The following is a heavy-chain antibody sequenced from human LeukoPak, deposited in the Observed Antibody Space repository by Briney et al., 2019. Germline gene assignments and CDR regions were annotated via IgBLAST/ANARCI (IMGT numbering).Heavy chain of an antibody. D-gene: IGHD3-16*01. CDR3: ARVAPRGTEVDY. V-gene: IGHV1-18*01. Sequence: ASVKVSCKASGYTFTSYGISWVRQAPGQGLEWMGWISGYNGDTKYAQKLQGRVTMTTDTSTSTAYMELRSLRSDDTAVYYCARVAPRGTEVDYWGQGTLVTVSS. CDR2: ISGYNGDT. CDR1: GYTFTSYG. J-gene: IGHJ4*02.